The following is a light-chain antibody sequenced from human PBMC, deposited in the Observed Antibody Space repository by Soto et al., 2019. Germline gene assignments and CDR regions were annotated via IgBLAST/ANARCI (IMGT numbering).Light chain of an antibody. V-gene: IGKV3-20*01. CDR3: QRYDSSPFN. J-gene: IGKJ3*01. CDR2: DAS. CDR1: QSISLGY. Sequence: VLTQSPATLSLSAGERAALSCRASQSISLGYLAWYQHKPGQVPRLLFSDASTRATGVPDRFSVNGSGPDFTLTISRLEPDDFAVYYCQRYDSSPFNFGPGTKVDVK.